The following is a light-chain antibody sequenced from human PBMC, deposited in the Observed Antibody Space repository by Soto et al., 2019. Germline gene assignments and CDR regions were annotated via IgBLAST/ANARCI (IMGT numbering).Light chain of an antibody. CDR3: QQSKSHPPT. CDR1: QDINSD. J-gene: IGKJ2*01. V-gene: IGKV1-16*02. CDR2: GAS. Sequence: DVQMTQSPSSLSASVGDSVTITCRASQDINSDLAWYQQRPGEAPKSLIFGASNLLDGVPSKFSGSGSGSEFTLTISSLPPEDSATYFCQQSKSHPPTFGRGTKVEI.